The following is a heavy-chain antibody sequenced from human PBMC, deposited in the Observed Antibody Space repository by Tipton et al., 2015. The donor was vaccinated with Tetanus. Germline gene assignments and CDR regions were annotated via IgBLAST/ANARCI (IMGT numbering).Heavy chain of an antibody. V-gene: IGHV4-34*01. D-gene: IGHD3-22*01. CDR3: ARGHLYMRSWDYDKGEFDP. CDR1: GASISSSY. J-gene: IGHJ5*02. CDR2: INHSGST. Sequence: TLSLTCTVSGASISSSYWSWIRQPPGKGLEWIGEINHSGSTNYNPSLKSRVTISVDTSKNQFSLKLSSVTAADTAVYYCARGHLYMRSWDYDKGEFDPWGQGTLVTVSS.